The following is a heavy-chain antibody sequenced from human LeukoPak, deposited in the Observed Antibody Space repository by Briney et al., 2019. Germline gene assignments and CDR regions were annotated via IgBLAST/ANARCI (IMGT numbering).Heavy chain of an antibody. CDR1: GFTFSSYW. J-gene: IGHJ4*02. V-gene: IGHV3-7*01. CDR3: ARDLYYDSSGPYRY. D-gene: IGHD3-22*01. Sequence: GGSLRLSCAASGFTFSSYWMSWVRQAPGKGLEWVANIKQDGSEKCYVDSVKGRFTISRDNAKNSLYLQMNSLRAEDTAVYYCARDLYYDSSGPYRYWGQGTLVTVSS. CDR2: IKQDGSEK.